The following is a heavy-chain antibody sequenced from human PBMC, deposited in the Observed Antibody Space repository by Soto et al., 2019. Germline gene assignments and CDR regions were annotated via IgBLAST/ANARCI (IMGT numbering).Heavy chain of an antibody. V-gene: IGHV1-18*01. J-gene: IGHJ4*02. CDR2: VSTYNTNT. Sequence: ASVKVSCKTSGYTFSDYGLAWLRQTPGQRPEWMGWVSTYNTNTNYAQKFQGRVTMTTDTSTTTTSMELRSLRSDDTAVYYCARELNTDSSAYYSFAYWGQGNMVTLYS. D-gene: IGHD3-22*01. CDR3: ARELNTDSSAYYSFAY. CDR1: GYTFSDYG.